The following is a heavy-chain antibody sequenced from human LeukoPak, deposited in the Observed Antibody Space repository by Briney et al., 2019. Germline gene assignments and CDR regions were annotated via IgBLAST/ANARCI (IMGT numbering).Heavy chain of an antibody. CDR3: ARRFLTIDNWFDP. Sequence: SETLSLTCAVYGGSLSGYYWGWIRQPPGKGLEWIGSIYYSGSTYYNPSLKSRVTISVDTSKNQFSLKLSSVTAADTAVYYCARRFLTIDNWFDPWGQGTLVTVSS. D-gene: IGHD3-3*01. CDR2: IYYSGST. CDR1: GGSLSGYY. J-gene: IGHJ5*02. V-gene: IGHV4-39*01.